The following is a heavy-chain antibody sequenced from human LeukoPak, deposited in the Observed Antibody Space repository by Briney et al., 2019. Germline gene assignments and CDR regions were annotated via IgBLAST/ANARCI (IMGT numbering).Heavy chain of an antibody. D-gene: IGHD3-10*01. Sequence: GGSLRLSCAASGFTFSSYGMHWVRQAPGKGLEWVAFIRYDGSNKYYADSVKGRFTISRDNSKNTLYLQMNSLRAGDTAVYYCAKDRGASNWFDPWGQGTLVTVSS. CDR3: AKDRGASNWFDP. CDR2: IRYDGSNK. V-gene: IGHV3-30*02. CDR1: GFTFSSYG. J-gene: IGHJ5*02.